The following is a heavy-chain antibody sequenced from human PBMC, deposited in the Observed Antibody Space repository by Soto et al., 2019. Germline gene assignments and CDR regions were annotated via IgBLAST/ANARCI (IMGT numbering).Heavy chain of an antibody. D-gene: IGHD3-3*01. J-gene: IGHJ5*02. V-gene: IGHV4-39*01. CDR1: GGSISSSSYY. CDR2: IYYSGST. Sequence: LSLTCTVSGGSISSSSYYWGWIRQPPGKGLEWIGSIYYSGSTYYNPSLKSRVTISVDTSKNQFSLKLSSVTAADTAVYYCARPNFGVVPHGPQSVLWFDPWGQGTLVTVSS. CDR3: ARPNFGVVPHGPQSVLWFDP.